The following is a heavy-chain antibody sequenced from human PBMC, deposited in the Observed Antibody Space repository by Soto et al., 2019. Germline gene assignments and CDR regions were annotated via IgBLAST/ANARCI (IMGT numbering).Heavy chain of an antibody. CDR1: GGSVSSGDYY. J-gene: IGHJ5*02. D-gene: IGHD5-18*01. CDR2: IYYRGST. V-gene: IGHV4-61*08. Sequence: QVQLQESGPGLVKASETLSLTCTVSGGSVSSGDYYWSWIRQPPGKGLEWIGNIYYRGSTNYNPSLKSRATISVDTSKNQFSLKVSSVTAADTAVYYCAIIPVDTSMIYWFDPWGQGTLVTVSS. CDR3: AIIPVDTSMIYWFDP.